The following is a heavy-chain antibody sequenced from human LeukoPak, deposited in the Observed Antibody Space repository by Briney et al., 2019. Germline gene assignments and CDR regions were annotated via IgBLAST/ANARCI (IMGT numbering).Heavy chain of an antibody. CDR1: GFTVSRND. V-gene: IGHV3-21*01. CDR3: ARVLGSYYYYGMDV. CDR2: ISSSSSYI. J-gene: IGHJ6*02. D-gene: IGHD3-10*02. Sequence: GGSLRLSCAASGFTVSRNDMSWVRQAPGKGLEWVSSISSSSSYIYYADSVKGRFTISRDNAKNSLYLQMNSLRAEDTAVYYCARVLGSYYYYGMDVWGQGTTVTVSS.